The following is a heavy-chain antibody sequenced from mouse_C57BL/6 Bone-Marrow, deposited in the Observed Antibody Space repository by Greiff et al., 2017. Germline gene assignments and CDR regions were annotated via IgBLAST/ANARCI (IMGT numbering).Heavy chain of an antibody. CDR3: TRTRGWFAY. Sequence: EVQLQESGAELVRPGASVKLSCTASGFNIKDDYMLWVKQRPEQGLEWVGWIDPENGDTEYASKFQGKATITEDTSSNTAYLQLSSLTSEDTAVYYCTRTRGWFAYWGQGTLVTVSA. V-gene: IGHV14-4*01. J-gene: IGHJ3*01. CDR1: GFNIKDDY. CDR2: IDPENGDT.